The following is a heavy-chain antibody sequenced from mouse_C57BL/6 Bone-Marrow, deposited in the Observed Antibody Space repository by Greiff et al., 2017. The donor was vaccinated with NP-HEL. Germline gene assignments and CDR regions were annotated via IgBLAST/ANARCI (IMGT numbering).Heavy chain of an antibody. CDR3: ARGYYDGYYPYAMDY. Sequence: EVQLVESGPELVKPGASVKISCKASGYSFTDYNMNWVKQSNGKSLEWIGVINPNYGTTSYNQKFKGKATLTVDQSSSTAYMQLNSLTSEDSAVYYCARGYYDGYYPYAMDYWGQGTSVTVSS. J-gene: IGHJ4*01. D-gene: IGHD2-3*01. CDR1: GYSFTDYN. CDR2: INPNYGTT. V-gene: IGHV1-39*01.